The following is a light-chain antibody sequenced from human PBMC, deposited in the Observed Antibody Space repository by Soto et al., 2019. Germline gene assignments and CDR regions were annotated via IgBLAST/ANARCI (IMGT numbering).Light chain of an antibody. V-gene: IGKV1-5*03. Sequence: DIQMTQSPSTLSASLGDRVTITCRASQTISSWLAWYQQKPGKAPELLIYKASTLKSGVPSRFSGRGSGTEFTLTITSLQPDDFATYFCQQYNTYSSFGPGTKLEIK. CDR2: KAS. CDR1: QTISSW. J-gene: IGKJ2*03. CDR3: QQYNTYSS.